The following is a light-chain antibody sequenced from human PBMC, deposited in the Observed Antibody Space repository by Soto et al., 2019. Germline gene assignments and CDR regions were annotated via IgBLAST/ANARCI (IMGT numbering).Light chain of an antibody. J-gene: IGKJ4*01. Sequence: ETVLTQSPATLSVSPGESATLSCRASHRVSGYLAWYQQKPGQAPRLLIYGASTRATGVPARFSGSGSGTVFTLTISSLQSEDFAVYYCQQYNNWPLTFGGGTKADIK. CDR3: QQYNNWPLT. CDR2: GAS. CDR1: HRVSGY. V-gene: IGKV3-15*01.